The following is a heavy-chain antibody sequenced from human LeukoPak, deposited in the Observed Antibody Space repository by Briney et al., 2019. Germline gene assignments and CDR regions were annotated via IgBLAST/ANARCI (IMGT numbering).Heavy chain of an antibody. D-gene: IGHD6-13*01. V-gene: IGHV3-48*03. CDR1: GFTFSSYE. Sequence: PGGSLRLSCAASGFTFSSYEMNWVRQAPGKGLEWVSYISSSGSTIYYADSVKGRFTISRDNAKNSLYLQMNSLGAEDTAVYYCARDYKGYFDFWGQGTLVTVSS. CDR2: ISSSGSTI. CDR3: ARDYKGYFDF. J-gene: IGHJ4*02.